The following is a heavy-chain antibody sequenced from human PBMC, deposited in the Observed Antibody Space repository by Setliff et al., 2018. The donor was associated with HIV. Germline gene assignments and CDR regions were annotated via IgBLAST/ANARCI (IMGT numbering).Heavy chain of an antibody. J-gene: IGHJ3*02. Sequence: SETLSLTCTVSGGSMTNYWSWIRQPPGKGLEFIGHIHTSGSTIYNPSLKSRLTITIDTTRNQFSLKLTSVTAADTAVYYCAKFYCPHGVCYGFDIWGPGTMVTVSS. D-gene: IGHD2-8*01. CDR1: GGSMTNY. V-gene: IGHV4-4*09. CDR3: AKFYCPHGVCYGFDI. CDR2: IHTSGST.